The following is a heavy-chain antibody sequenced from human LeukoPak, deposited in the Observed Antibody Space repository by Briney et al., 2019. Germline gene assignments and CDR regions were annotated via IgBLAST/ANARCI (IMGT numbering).Heavy chain of an antibody. J-gene: IGHJ4*02. D-gene: IGHD3-10*01. CDR1: GFTFSNYE. Sequence: SGGSLRLSCAASGFTFSNYEMHRVRRAPGKGLEWVSYISSGGSTVYYADSVKGRFTVSRDNAKNSLYLQMSSLRAEDTAVYYCARGGSFVEYWGQGTLVSVSS. CDR2: ISSGGSTV. CDR3: ARGGSFVEY. V-gene: IGHV3-48*03.